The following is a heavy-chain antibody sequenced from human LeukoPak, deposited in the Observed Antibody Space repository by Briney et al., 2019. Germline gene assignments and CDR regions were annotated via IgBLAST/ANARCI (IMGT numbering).Heavy chain of an antibody. V-gene: IGHV3-33*05. CDR3: ARESEGGTGTSCPDY. J-gene: IGHJ4*02. CDR2: IQSNGRNK. Sequence: GGSLRLSCAASGFIFSSDDMHWVRQAPGKGLEWVAGIQSNGRNKYYVDSVKGRFAISRGNSKSTLYLQVNSLRVEDTALYYCARESEGGTGTSCPDYWGQGTLVTVSS. CDR1: GFIFSSDD. D-gene: IGHD2-2*01.